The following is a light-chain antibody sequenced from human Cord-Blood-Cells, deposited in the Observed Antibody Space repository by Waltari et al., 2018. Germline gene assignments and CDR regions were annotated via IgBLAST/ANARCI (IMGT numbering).Light chain of an antibody. CDR3: QQFNSYPYT. Sequence: AIQLTQTPFSLSASVGDRVTITCRASQGISSALAWYQQKPGKAPKLLIYDASSLESGVPSRFSGSGSGTDFTLTISSLQPEDFATYYCQQFNSYPYTFGQGTKLEIK. CDR2: DAS. J-gene: IGKJ2*01. CDR1: QGISSA. V-gene: IGKV1-13*02.